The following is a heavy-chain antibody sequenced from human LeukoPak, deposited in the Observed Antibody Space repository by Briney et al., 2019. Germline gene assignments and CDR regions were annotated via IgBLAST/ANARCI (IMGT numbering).Heavy chain of an antibody. Sequence: GASVKVSCKASGGTFSSYAISWVRQAPGQGLEWMGGIIPIFGTANYAQKFQGRVTITADESTSTAYMELSSLRSEDTAAYYCAREMDAHPRTLAWGQGSLVTVSS. V-gene: IGHV1-69*01. CDR2: IIPIFGTA. J-gene: IGHJ5*02. D-gene: IGHD1-7*01. CDR3: AREMDAHPRTLA. CDR1: GGTFSSYA.